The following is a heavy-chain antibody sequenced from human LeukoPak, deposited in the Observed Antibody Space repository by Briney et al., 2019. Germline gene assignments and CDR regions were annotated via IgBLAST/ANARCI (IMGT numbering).Heavy chain of an antibody. J-gene: IGHJ4*02. CDR3: ARGGGDGYIVYYFDY. CDR1: GYSITSGYY. V-gene: IGHV4-38-2*02. CDR2: IYHSGST. Sequence: PSETLSLTCTVSGYSITSGYYWGWIRQPPGKGLEWIGSIYHSGSTYYNPSLKSRVTISVDTSKNQFSLKLSSVTAADTAVYYCARGGGDGYIVYYFDYWGQGTLVTVSS. D-gene: IGHD5-24*01.